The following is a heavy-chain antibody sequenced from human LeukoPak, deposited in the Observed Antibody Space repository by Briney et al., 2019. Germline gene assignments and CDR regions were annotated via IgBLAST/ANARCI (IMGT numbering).Heavy chain of an antibody. CDR2: INHSGST. CDR3: ARAPPYCSSTSCYHYYYYMDV. V-gene: IGHV4-39*07. J-gene: IGHJ6*03. Sequence: SETLSLTCTVSGGSISSSSYYWSWIRQPPGKGLEWIGEINHSGSTNYNPSLKSRVTISVDTSKNQFSLKLSSVTAADTAVYYCARAPPYCSSTSCYHYYYYMDVWGKGTTVTVSS. CDR1: GGSISSSSYY. D-gene: IGHD2-2*01.